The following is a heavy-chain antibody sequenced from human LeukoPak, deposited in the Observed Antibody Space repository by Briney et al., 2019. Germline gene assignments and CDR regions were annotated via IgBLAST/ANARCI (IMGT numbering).Heavy chain of an antibody. J-gene: IGHJ4*02. CDR1: GFTFSSYW. CDR2: IKEDGSEK. V-gene: IGHV3-7*01. CDR3: ARDRSRCYY. Sequence: GGSLRLSCAASGFTFSSYWMSWVRQAPGKGLEWVATIKEDGSEKYYVDSVKGRFTISRDNAKNSLYLQMNSLRAEDMAVYYCARDRSRCYYWGQGTLVTVSS.